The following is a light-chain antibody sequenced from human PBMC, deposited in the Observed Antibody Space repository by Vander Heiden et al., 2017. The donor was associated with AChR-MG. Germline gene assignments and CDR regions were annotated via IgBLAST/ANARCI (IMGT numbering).Light chain of an antibody. Sequence: EIVMTQSPAILSVSPGERATLSCRASQSVSSNLAWYQQKPGQAPTLLIYGASTRATGIPARFSGSGSGTEFTLTISSLQSEDFAVYYCQQYHNWPLTFGGGTKVEIK. J-gene: IGKJ4*01. V-gene: IGKV3-15*01. CDR3: QQYHNWPLT. CDR2: GAS. CDR1: QSVSSN.